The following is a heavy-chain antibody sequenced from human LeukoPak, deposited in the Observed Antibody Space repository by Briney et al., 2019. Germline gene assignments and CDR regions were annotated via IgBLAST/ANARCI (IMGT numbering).Heavy chain of an antibody. V-gene: IGHV3-23*01. CDR1: GFTFSSYA. D-gene: IGHD2/OR15-2a*01. Sequence: HPGGSLTISCVASGFTFSSYAMSWLRQAPGKGLEWVSAISSGGGNTDYADSVKGRFTISRDNSKNTLYLQMNSLRAEDTAVYYCARDFSDYFDYWGQGTLVTVSS. CDR2: ISSGGGNT. CDR3: ARDFSDYFDY. J-gene: IGHJ4*02.